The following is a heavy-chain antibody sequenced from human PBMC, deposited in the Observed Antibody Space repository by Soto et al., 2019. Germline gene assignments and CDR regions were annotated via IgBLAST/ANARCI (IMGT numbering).Heavy chain of an antibody. Sequence: GGSLRLSCTASGFTFGDYAMSWFRQAPGKGLEWVGFIRSKAYGGTTEYAASVKGRFTISRDDSKSIAYLQMNSPKTEDTAVYYCTRDDYYDSSGYKQFDYWGQGTPVTVSS. CDR1: GFTFGDYA. CDR2: IRSKAYGGTT. CDR3: TRDDYYDSSGYKQFDY. J-gene: IGHJ4*02. D-gene: IGHD3-22*01. V-gene: IGHV3-49*03.